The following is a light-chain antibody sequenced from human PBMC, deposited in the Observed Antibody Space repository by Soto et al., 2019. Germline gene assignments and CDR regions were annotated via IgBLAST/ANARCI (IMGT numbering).Light chain of an antibody. Sequence: DIQMTQSPSAMSASVGDRVTITCRASQDISGYLAWFQQKPGKAPKRLIYYASSLESGVPSRFSGSRSRTEFTLTISGLQPEDFATYYCLHHNTFPPFTFGQGTKLEIK. CDR3: LHHNTFPPFT. CDR1: QDISGY. CDR2: YAS. V-gene: IGKV1-17*03. J-gene: IGKJ2*01.